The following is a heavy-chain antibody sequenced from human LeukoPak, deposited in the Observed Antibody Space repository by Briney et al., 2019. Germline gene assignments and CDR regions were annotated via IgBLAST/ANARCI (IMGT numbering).Heavy chain of an antibody. V-gene: IGHV1-8*01. J-gene: IGHJ4*02. CDR1: GYTFTSYD. Sequence: ASVKVSCKASGYTFTSYDINWVSQATGPGLEWMGWMNPKSGNTGYAQKFQGRVTMTRNTSISTAYMELSSLRSEDTAVYYCARVGSSWYKDLDYWGQGTLVTVSS. CDR2: MNPKSGNT. CDR3: ARVGSSWYKDLDY. D-gene: IGHD6-13*01.